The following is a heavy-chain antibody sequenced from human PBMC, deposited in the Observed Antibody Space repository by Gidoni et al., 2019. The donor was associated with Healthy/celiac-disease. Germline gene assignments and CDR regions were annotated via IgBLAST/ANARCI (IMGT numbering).Heavy chain of an antibody. J-gene: IGHJ4*02. D-gene: IGHD2-2*01. CDR2: ITAGNGNT. V-gene: IGHV1-3*01. CDR1: GYSFTGYA. Sequence: QVQLVQSGAEVKKPGASVKVSCKASGYSFTGYAVHWVRQAPGQRLEWMGWITAGNGNTKYSQKFQGRVTITGDTSASTVYMELGSLRSEDTAVYYCAREMVIVPAAAFDYWGQGTLVTVSS. CDR3: AREMVIVPAAAFDY.